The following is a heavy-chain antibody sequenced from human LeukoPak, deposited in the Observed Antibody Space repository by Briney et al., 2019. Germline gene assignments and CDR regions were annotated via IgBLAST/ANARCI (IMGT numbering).Heavy chain of an antibody. J-gene: IGHJ6*03. D-gene: IGHD6-6*01. CDR2: ISTSSSYI. V-gene: IGHV3-21*01. CDR1: GFTFSTYT. CDR3: ARGGAARYHYYYYMDV. Sequence: PGGSLRLSCAASGFTFSTYTMNWVRQAPGKGLEWVSCISTSSSYIYYADSVKGRFTISRDNAKNSLYLQMNSLRAEDTAVYYCARGGAARYHYYYYMDVWGKGTTVTVSS.